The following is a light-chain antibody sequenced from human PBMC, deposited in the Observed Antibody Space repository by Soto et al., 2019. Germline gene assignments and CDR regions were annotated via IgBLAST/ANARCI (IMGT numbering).Light chain of an antibody. CDR2: EVS. CDR3: TSYTTTSTWA. V-gene: IGLV2-14*01. Sequence: QSALTQPASVSGSPGQSITISCTGTSSDVGGYNYVSWYQQHPGKAPKLMIYEVSNRPSGVSNRFSGSKSGNTASLTISRLQAEDEADYYCTSYTTTSTWAFGGGTQLTVL. J-gene: IGLJ3*02. CDR1: SSDVGGYNY.